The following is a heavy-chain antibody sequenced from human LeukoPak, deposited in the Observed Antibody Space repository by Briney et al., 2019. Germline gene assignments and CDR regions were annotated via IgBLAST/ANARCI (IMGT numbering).Heavy chain of an antibody. CDR1: GFTFSSYS. CDR2: ISSSSYI. J-gene: IGHJ4*02. Sequence: GGSLRLSCAASGFTFSSYSMNWVRQAPGKGLEWVSSISSSSYIYYADSVKGRFTISRDNAKNSLYLQMNSLRAEGTAVYYCARFPGVPAAAASLDYWGQGTLVTVSS. V-gene: IGHV3-21*01. D-gene: IGHD2-2*01. CDR3: ARFPGVPAAAASLDY.